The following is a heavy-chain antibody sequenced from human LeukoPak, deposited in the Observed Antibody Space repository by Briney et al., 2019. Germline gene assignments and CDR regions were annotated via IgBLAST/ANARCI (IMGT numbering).Heavy chain of an antibody. CDR2: IIPIFGTA. J-gene: IGHJ4*02. D-gene: IGHD2-15*01. CDR3: ARENTIYCSGGSCYSSSPADY. CDR1: GGTFSSYA. Sequence: ASVKVSCKXSGGTFSSYAISWVRQSPGQGLERMGRIIPIFGTANYAQKFQGRVTITTDESTSTAYMELSSLRSEDTAVYYCARENTIYCSGGSCYSSSPADYWGQGTLVTVSS. V-gene: IGHV1-69*05.